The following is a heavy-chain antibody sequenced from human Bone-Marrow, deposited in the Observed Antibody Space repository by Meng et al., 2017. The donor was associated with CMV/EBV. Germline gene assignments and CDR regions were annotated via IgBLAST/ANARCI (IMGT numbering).Heavy chain of an antibody. D-gene: IGHD3-10*01. V-gene: IGHV3-74*01. J-gene: IGHJ4*02. CDR2: INSDGSTT. Sequence: GGSLRLSCAASGFTFSNYWMHWVRQVPGKGLVWVSRINSDGSTTTYADSVKGRFTISRDNAKNTLYLQMNSLRVEDTAVYFCARAGGYYYGSGNYYRYFGNWGQGTLVTVSS. CDR3: ARAGGYYYGSGNYYRYFGN. CDR1: GFTFSNYW.